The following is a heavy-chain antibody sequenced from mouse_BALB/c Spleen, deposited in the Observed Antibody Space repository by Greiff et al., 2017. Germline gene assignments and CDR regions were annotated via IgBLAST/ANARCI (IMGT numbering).Heavy chain of an antibody. Sequence: EVQLQESGGGLVQPGGSLKLSCAASGFTFSSYGMSWVRQTPDKRLELVATINSNGGSTYYPDSVKGRFTISRDNAKNTLYLQMSSLKSEDTAMYYCARVVFYAMDYWGQGTSVTVSS. CDR2: INSNGGST. CDR3: ARVVFYAMDY. J-gene: IGHJ4*01. V-gene: IGHV5-6-3*01. CDR1: GFTFSSYG.